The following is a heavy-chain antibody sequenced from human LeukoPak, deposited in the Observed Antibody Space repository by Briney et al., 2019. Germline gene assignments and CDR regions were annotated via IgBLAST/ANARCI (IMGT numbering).Heavy chain of an antibody. J-gene: IGHJ6*02. CDR1: GFTFSSYA. Sequence: PGGSLRLSCAASGFTFSSYAMHWVRQAPGKGLEWVAVISYDGSNKYYADSVKGRFTISRDNSKNTLYLQMNSLRAEDTAVYYCARAAPYDFWSGYYTRYYYYYGMDVWGQGTTVTVPS. CDR2: ISYDGSNK. D-gene: IGHD3-3*01. CDR3: ARAAPYDFWSGYYTRYYYYYGMDV. V-gene: IGHV3-30-3*01.